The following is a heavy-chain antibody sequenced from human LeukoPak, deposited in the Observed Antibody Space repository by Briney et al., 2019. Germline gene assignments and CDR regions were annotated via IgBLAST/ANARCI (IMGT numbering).Heavy chain of an antibody. Sequence: GSLRLSCAASGFTFSTYWMHWVRQAPGKGLMWVSVIHNDGSTTTYADSVKGRFSISRDNAKNTVHLEMNSLRDEDTAVYYCARGGVGNFDIWGQGTMVTVSS. CDR2: IHNDGSTT. V-gene: IGHV3-74*01. CDR1: GFTFSTYW. CDR3: ARGGVGNFDI. D-gene: IGHD7-27*01. J-gene: IGHJ3*02.